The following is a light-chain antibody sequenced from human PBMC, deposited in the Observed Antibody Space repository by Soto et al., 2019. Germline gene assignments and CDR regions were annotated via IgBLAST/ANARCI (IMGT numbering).Light chain of an antibody. CDR2: GAS. V-gene: IGKV3-20*01. Sequence: EIVLTQSPGTLSLSPGERATLSCRASQSVSSTYLAWYQQKPGQAPSLLIYGASRRATGIPDRFSGSGSGTDFTLTISRLEPEDFAVYYCQQYERSATACGGGTKVEIK. CDR3: QQYERSATA. J-gene: IGKJ4*01. CDR1: QSVSSTY.